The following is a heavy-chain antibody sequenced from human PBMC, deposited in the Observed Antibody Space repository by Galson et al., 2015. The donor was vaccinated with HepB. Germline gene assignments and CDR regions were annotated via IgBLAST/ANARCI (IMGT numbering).Heavy chain of an antibody. CDR3: AKEGNHDSSYVQYSNDAFDI. V-gene: IGHV3-21*01. Sequence: SLRLSCAASGFTFSTCTMHWVRQAPGKGLEWVSSITSQSSSKYFADSVKGRFTISRDNAKNSVFLHLNSLTAEDTAVYYCAKEGNHDSSYVQYSNDAFDIWGQGTMVTVPS. CDR1: GFTFSTCT. J-gene: IGHJ3*02. CDR2: ITSQSSSK. D-gene: IGHD3-22*01.